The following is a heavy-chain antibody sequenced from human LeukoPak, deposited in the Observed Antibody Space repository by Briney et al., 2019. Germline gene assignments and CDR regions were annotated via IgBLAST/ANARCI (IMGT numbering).Heavy chain of an antibody. D-gene: IGHD5-18*01. V-gene: IGHV3-11*06. CDR1: GFSFSDYY. Sequence: GGSLRLSCAASGFSFSDYYMSWIRQAPGKGLEWVSDICTSSGYTKYADSVKGRFTISRDNAKNSLYLQMNSLRAEDTAVYYCARDRGYSYGPDWYLDLWGRGTLVTVSS. CDR3: ARDRGYSYGPDWYLDL. J-gene: IGHJ2*01. CDR2: ICTSSGYT.